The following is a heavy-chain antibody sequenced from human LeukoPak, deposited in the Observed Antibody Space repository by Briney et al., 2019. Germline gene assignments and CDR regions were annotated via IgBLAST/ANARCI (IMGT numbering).Heavy chain of an antibody. Sequence: ASVKVSCKASGYTFTGYYMHWVRQAPGQGLEWMGRINPNSGGTNYAQKFQGRVTMTRDTSISTAYMELSRLRSDDTAVYYCARVFGGSSAPCGYFDYRGQGTLVTVSS. V-gene: IGHV1-2*06. D-gene: IGHD1-26*01. CDR1: GYTFTGYY. CDR3: ARVFGGSSAPCGYFDY. CDR2: INPNSGGT. J-gene: IGHJ4*02.